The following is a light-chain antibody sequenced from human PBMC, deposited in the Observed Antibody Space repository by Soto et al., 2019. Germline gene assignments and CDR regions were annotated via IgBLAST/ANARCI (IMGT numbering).Light chain of an antibody. CDR2: RNN. J-gene: IGLJ2*01. CDR3: AAWDDSLSGVV. CDR1: SSNIGSNY. Sequence: QSVLTQPPSASGTPGQRATISCSGSSSNIGSNYVYWYQQLPGTAPKLLIYRNNQRPSGVPDRFSGSKSGTSASLAISGLRSEDEADYYCAAWDDSLSGVVFGGGTK. V-gene: IGLV1-47*01.